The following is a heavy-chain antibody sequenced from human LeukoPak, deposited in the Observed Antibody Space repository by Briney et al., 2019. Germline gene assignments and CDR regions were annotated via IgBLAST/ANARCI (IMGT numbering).Heavy chain of an antibody. J-gene: IGHJ4*02. CDR1: GYTFTGYY. D-gene: IGHD1/OR15-1a*01. Sequence: ASVKVSCKASGYTFTGYYMHWVRQAPGQGLEWMGWINPNSGGTNYAQKFQGRVTMTTDTSTSTAYIELRSLRSDDTAVYYCARDSLPAGTSDQWGQGTLVTVSS. CDR2: INPNSGGT. CDR3: ARDSLPAGTSDQ. V-gene: IGHV1-2*02.